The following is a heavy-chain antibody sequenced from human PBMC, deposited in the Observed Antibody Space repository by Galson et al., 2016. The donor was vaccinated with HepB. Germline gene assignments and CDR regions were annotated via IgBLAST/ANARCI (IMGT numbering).Heavy chain of an antibody. CDR1: GFTFSSYG. J-gene: IGHJ4*02. CDR3: ARDGYDIFTGYCPGYYFDY. D-gene: IGHD3-9*01. V-gene: IGHV3-33*01. CDR2: IWYDGSNK. Sequence: SLRLSCAASGFTFSSYGMHWVRQAPGKGLEWVAVIWYDGSNKYYADSVKGRFTISRDNSKNTLYLQMNSLRAEDTAVYYCARDGYDIFTGYCPGYYFDYWGQGTLVTVSS.